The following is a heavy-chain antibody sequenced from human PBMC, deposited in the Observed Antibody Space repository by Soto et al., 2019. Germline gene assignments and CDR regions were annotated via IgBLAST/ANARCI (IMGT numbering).Heavy chain of an antibody. Sequence: PGGSLRLSCAASGFTFSSYSMNWVRQAPGKGLEWVSSISSSSSYIYYADSVKGRFTISRDNAKNSLYLQMNSLRAEDTAVYYCARISSRVVLAGPFDYWGQGTLVTVSS. CDR1: GFTFSSYS. J-gene: IGHJ4*02. D-gene: IGHD3-10*01. V-gene: IGHV3-21*01. CDR2: ISSSSSYI. CDR3: ARISSRVVLAGPFDY.